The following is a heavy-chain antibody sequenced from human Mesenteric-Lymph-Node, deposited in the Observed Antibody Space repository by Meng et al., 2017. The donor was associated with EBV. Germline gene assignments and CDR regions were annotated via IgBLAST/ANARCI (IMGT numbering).Heavy chain of an antibody. CDR1: GGSISSDDYP. D-gene: IGHD3-10*01. V-gene: IGHV4-30-2*01. Sequence: QRQESGSGLVKPSQTLSPPCAVSGGSISSDDYPWNWIRQPPGKGLEWIGNIFHTGSTQYKSSLKSRVIISIDTSKNQFSLKLTSVTAADTAVYYCARALYSNSYYGSLSYWGLGTLVTVSS. CDR2: IFHTGST. CDR3: ARALYSNSYYGSLSY. J-gene: IGHJ4*02.